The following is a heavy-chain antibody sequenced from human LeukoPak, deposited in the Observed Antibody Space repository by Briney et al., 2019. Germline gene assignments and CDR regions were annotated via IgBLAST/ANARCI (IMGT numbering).Heavy chain of an antibody. J-gene: IGHJ4*02. D-gene: IGHD3-16*01. CDR1: GGSISSGGYY. V-gene: IGHV4-30-2*01. CDR2: IYHSGST. CDR3: AGAAWGGGFDY. Sequence: PSETLSLTCTVSGGSISSGGYYWSWIRQPPGKGLEWIGYIYHSGSTYYNPSLKSRVTISVDRSKNQFSLKLSSVTAADTAVYYCAGAAWGGGFDYWGQGTLVTVSS.